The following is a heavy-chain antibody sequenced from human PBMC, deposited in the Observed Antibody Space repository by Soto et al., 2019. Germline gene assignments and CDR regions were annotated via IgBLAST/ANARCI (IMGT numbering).Heavy chain of an antibody. CDR3: AKEKHDASWTSFDY. J-gene: IGHJ4*02. D-gene: IGHD2-2*01. CDR1: GFTFDDFS. V-gene: IGHV3-43*01. Sequence: EVQLVESGGAVVQPGGSLRLSCAASGFTFDDFSMHWVRQAPGKGLEWVSLIGRDGIYTYYADSVKARFTISRDNSKNSLYLQMNSLTTEDTAFYFCAKEKHDASWTSFDYWGQGTLVTVSS. CDR2: IGRDGIYT.